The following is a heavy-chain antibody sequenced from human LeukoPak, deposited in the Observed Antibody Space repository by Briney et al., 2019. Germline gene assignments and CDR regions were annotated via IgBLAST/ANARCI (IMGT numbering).Heavy chain of an antibody. Sequence: PSETLSLTCTVSGGSISSYYWSWIRQPPGKGLEWIGYIYYSGSTNYNPSLKSRVTISVDTSKNQFSLKLSSVTAADTAVYYCARLGSARPLFDYWGQGTLVTVSS. CDR2: IYYSGST. V-gene: IGHV4-59*08. J-gene: IGHJ4*02. CDR3: ARLGSARPLFDY. CDR1: GGSISSYY.